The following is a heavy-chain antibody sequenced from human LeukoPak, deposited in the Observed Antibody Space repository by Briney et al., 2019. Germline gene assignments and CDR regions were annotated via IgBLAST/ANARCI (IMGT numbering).Heavy chain of an antibody. Sequence: PSETLSLTRTVSGGSLSSYYWRWIRQPAGKGLEWIGRIHTSGSTNYNPSLKSRVTMSVDTSKNQFSLKLSSVTAADTAVYYCARERPGYSGSYYEWFDPWGQGTLVTVSS. D-gene: IGHD1-26*01. CDR1: GGSLSSYY. J-gene: IGHJ5*02. CDR3: ARERPGYSGSYYEWFDP. CDR2: IHTSGST. V-gene: IGHV4-4*07.